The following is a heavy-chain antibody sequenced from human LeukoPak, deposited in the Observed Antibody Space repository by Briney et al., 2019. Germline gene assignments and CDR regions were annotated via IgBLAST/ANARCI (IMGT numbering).Heavy chain of an antibody. D-gene: IGHD2-2*01. V-gene: IGHV1-69*04. CDR2: NIPILGIA. CDR3: ARELSDIVVVPAGAVVGMDV. Sequence: SVKVSCKASGGTFSSYAISWVRQAPGQGLEWMGRNIPILGIANYAQKFQGRVTITADKSTSTAYMELSSLRSEDTAVYYCARELSDIVVVPAGAVVGMDVWGQGTTVTVSS. CDR1: GGTFSSYA. J-gene: IGHJ6*02.